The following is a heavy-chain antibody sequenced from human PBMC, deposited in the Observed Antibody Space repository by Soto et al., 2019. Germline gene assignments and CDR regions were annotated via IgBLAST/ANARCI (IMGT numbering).Heavy chain of an antibody. V-gene: IGHV3-7*01. D-gene: IGHD2-2*01. Sequence: GGSLRLSCAASGFTFSSYWMSWVRQAPGKGLEWVANIKQDGSEKYYVDSVKGRFTISGDNAKNSLYLQMNSLRAEDTAVYYCARDRGYCSSTSCLGGSNWFDPWGQGTLVTVSS. J-gene: IGHJ5*02. CDR3: ARDRGYCSSTSCLGGSNWFDP. CDR1: GFTFSSYW. CDR2: IKQDGSEK.